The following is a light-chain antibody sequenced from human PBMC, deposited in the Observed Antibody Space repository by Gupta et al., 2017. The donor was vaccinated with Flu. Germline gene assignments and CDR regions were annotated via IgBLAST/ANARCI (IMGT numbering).Light chain of an antibody. CDR2: AAS. CDR1: QSISSY. V-gene: IGKV1-39*01. CDR3: QKSDSTPDT. J-gene: IGKJ4*01. Sequence: DIQMTHSPSSLSASVRDRVTLTCRASQSISSYLNGYQQKPGKAPKLLIYAASSLQGGVPSRCSSSRSGADVTLTISSRQEEEFATDYCQKSDSTPDTFGGGTKVEIK.